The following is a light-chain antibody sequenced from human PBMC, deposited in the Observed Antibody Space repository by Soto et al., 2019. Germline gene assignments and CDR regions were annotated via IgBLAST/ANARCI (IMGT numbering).Light chain of an antibody. Sequence: DIQMTQTPSSLSASVGDRVTITCRASQGISNLLGWFQHKPGKAPKRLIYAASSLQGGVTSRFSGSRSGTEFTLTSTGLQPEDFADYYCLQHNTYPYTFGQGTKLEIK. CDR1: QGISNL. CDR3: LQHNTYPYT. V-gene: IGKV1-17*01. J-gene: IGKJ2*01. CDR2: AAS.